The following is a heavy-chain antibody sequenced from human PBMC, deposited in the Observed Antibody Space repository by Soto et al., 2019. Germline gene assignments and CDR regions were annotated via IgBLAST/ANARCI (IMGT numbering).Heavy chain of an antibody. J-gene: IGHJ4*02. D-gene: IGHD3-22*01. Sequence: SETLSLTCTVSGGSISSYYWSWIRQPAGKGLEWIGRIYTSGSTNYNPSLKSRVTMSVDTSKNQFSLKLSSVAAADTAVYYCARDGYDSSGYYYAYFDYWGQGTLVTVSS. CDR2: IYTSGST. V-gene: IGHV4-4*07. CDR3: ARDGYDSSGYYYAYFDY. CDR1: GGSISSYY.